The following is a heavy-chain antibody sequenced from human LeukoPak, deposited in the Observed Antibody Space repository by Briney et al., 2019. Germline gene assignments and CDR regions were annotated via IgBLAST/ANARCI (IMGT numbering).Heavy chain of an antibody. J-gene: IGHJ4*02. D-gene: IGHD4-23*01. CDR2: ISYDGSNK. CDR1: GFTFSSYA. CDR3: ARDLGDYGGNSEGGY. V-gene: IGHV3-30-3*01. Sequence: PGGSLRLSCAASGFTFSSYAMHWVRQAPGKGLEWVAVISYDGSNKYYADSVKGRFTISRDNSKNTLYLQMNSLRAEDTAVYYCARDLGDYGGNSEGGYWGQGTLVTVSS.